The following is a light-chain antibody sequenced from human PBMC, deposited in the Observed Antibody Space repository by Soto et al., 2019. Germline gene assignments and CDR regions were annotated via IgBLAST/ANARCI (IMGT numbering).Light chain of an antibody. J-gene: IGKJ1*01. V-gene: IGKV1-8*01. Sequence: AIRMTQSPSSFSASTGDRVTITCRASQGISSYLAWYQQKPGKAPKLLIYAASTLQSGVPSRFSGSGYGTDFTLTISYLQSEDFATYYCQQYYSYPRTFGKGTKVESK. CDR2: AAS. CDR1: QGISSY. CDR3: QQYYSYPRT.